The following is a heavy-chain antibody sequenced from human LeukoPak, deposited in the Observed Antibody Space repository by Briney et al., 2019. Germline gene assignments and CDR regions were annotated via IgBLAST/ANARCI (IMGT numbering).Heavy chain of an antibody. CDR3: ATREGLDWFDP. D-gene: IGHD6-6*01. J-gene: IGHJ5*02. Sequence: SETLSLTCTVSGGSISSGGYYWSWIRQHPGKGLEWIGYIYYSGSTYYNPSLKSRVTISVDTSKNQFSLKLSSVTAADTAIYYCATREGLDWFDPWGQGTLVTVSS. CDR1: GGSISSGGYY. CDR2: IYYSGST. V-gene: IGHV4-31*03.